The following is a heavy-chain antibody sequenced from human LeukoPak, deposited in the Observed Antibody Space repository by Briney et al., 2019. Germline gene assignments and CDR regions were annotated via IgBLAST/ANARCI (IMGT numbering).Heavy chain of an antibody. CDR3: ARDRNAAPFDY. Sequence: ASVKVSCKTSGGTFSSYAISWVRQAPGQGLEWIGRIFPILGIANYAQKFQGRVTITADKSTSTAYMELSSLRSEDTAAYYCARDRNAAPFDYWGQGTLVTVSS. CDR1: GGTFSSYA. D-gene: IGHD2-15*01. J-gene: IGHJ4*02. CDR2: IFPILGIA. V-gene: IGHV1-69*04.